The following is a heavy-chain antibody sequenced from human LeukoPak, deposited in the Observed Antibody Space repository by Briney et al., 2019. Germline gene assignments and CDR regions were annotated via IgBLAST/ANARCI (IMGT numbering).Heavy chain of an antibody. CDR1: GGSISSYY. CDR2: IYYSGST. Sequence: SETLSLTCTVSGGSISSYYWSWIRQPPGKGLEWIGYIYYSGSTNYNPSLKSRATISVDTSKNQFSLKLSSVTAADTAVYYCARWYPYGGSYYYYGMDVWGQGTTVTVSS. J-gene: IGHJ6*02. CDR3: ARWYPYGGSYYYYGMDV. V-gene: IGHV4-59*01. D-gene: IGHD4-23*01.